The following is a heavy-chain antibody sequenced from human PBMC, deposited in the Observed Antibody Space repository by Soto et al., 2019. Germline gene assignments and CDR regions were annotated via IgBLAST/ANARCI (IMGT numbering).Heavy chain of an antibody. CDR3: ARDAGYGDYAPPLYYYGMDV. V-gene: IGHV3-11*06. D-gene: IGHD4-17*01. CDR2: ISSSSSYT. Sequence: PGGSLRLSCAASEFTFSDYYMSWIRQAPGKGLEWVSYISSSSSYTNYADSVKGRFTISRDNAKNSLYLQMNSLRAEDTAVYYCARDAGYGDYAPPLYYYGMDVWGQGTTVTVSS. CDR1: EFTFSDYY. J-gene: IGHJ6*02.